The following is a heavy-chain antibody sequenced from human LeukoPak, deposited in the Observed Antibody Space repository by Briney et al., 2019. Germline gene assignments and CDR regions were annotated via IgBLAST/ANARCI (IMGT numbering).Heavy chain of an antibody. CDR2: INHSGST. D-gene: IGHD6-19*01. CDR3: ARDQGTGWYYFDS. Sequence: SETLSLTCAVYGGSFSGYYWSWIRQPPGKGLEWIGEINHSGSTNYNPSLNSRVTISVDTSKNQFSLRLISVTAADTAVYYCARDQGTGWYYFDSWGQGTLVTVSS. V-gene: IGHV4-34*01. CDR1: GGSFSGYY. J-gene: IGHJ4*02.